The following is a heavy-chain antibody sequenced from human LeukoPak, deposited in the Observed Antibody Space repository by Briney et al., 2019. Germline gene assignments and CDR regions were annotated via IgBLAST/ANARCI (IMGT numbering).Heavy chain of an antibody. V-gene: IGHV3-48*03. CDR3: ARDPLGSSSWSDAIDI. D-gene: IGHD6-13*01. CDR2: ISSSGSTI. Sequence: GGSLRLSCAASGFTFSSYEMNWVRQGPGQGLEWVSYISSSGSTIYYAVSVKGRFTIFRVNANNSLYLQMSSLRAEDTAVYYCARDPLGSSSWSDAIDIWGQGTMVTVSS. CDR1: GFTFSSYE. J-gene: IGHJ3*02.